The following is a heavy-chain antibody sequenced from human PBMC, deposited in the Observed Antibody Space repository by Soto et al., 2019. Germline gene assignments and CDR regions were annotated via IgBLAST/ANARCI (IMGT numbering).Heavy chain of an antibody. CDR1: GGTFSSYT. V-gene: IGHV1-69*02. Sequence: QVQLVQSGAEVKKPGSSVKVSCKASGGTFSSYTISWVRQAPGQGLEWMGRIIPILGIANYAQKFQGRVTITADKSTSTAYMELSSLRSEDTAVYYCASQKGGDGNALDIWGQGTMVTVSS. CDR2: IIPILGIA. CDR3: ASQKGGDGNALDI. J-gene: IGHJ3*02. D-gene: IGHD3-16*01.